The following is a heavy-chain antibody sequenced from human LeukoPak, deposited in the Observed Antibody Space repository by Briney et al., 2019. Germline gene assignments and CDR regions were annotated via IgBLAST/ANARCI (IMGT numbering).Heavy chain of an antibody. Sequence: SETLSLTCTVSGGSISSSSYYWGWIRQPPGKGLQWIGRVYYSGTTFYNPSLKSRVTISVDTSKNQFSLKLSSVTAADTAVYYCARVSYSSSWYYHYMDVWGKGTTVTVSS. CDR2: VYYSGTT. CDR3: ARVSYSSSWYYHYMDV. D-gene: IGHD6-13*01. J-gene: IGHJ6*03. CDR1: GGSISSSSYY. V-gene: IGHV4-39*07.